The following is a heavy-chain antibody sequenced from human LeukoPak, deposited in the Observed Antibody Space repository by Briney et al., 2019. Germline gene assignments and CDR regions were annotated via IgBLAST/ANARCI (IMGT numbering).Heavy chain of an antibody. CDR2: ISSSSSYI. CDR3: ARAGGGPTTLYWYFDL. J-gene: IGHJ2*01. D-gene: IGHD1-7*01. V-gene: IGHV3-21*01. CDR1: GFTFTSYS. Sequence: GGSLRLSCAASGFTFTSYSMNWVRQAPGKGLEWVSSISSSSSYIYYADSVKGRFTISRDIAKNSLYLQMNSLRAEDTAVYYCARAGGGPTTLYWYFDLWGRGTLVTVSS.